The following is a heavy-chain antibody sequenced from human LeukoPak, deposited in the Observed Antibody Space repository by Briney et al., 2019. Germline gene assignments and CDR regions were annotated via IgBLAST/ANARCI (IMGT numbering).Heavy chain of an antibody. CDR1: GGSISSSSYY. D-gene: IGHD1-26*01. V-gene: IGHV4-61*05. Sequence: PSETLSLTCTVSGGSISSSSYYSGWIRQPPGKGLEWIGYIYYSGSTNYNPSLKSRVTISVDTSKNQFSLKLSSVTAADTAVYYCARGRPRHSGSYRWFDYWGQGTLVTVSS. CDR3: ARGRPRHSGSYRWFDY. CDR2: IYYSGST. J-gene: IGHJ4*02.